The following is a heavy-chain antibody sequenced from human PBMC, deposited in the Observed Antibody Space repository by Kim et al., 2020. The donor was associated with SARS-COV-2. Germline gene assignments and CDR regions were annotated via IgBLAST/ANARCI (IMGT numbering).Heavy chain of an antibody. J-gene: IGHJ5*02. V-gene: IGHV4-39*07. CDR2: IYYSGST. Sequence: SETLSLTCTVSGGSISSSSYYWGWIRQPPGKGLEWIGSIYYSGSTYYNPSLKSRVTISVDTSKNQFSLKLSSVTAADTAVYYCASLREVYYGSGSFSYNWFDPWGQGTLVTVSS. CDR1: GGSISSSSYY. CDR3: ASLREVYYGSGSFSYNWFDP. D-gene: IGHD3-10*01.